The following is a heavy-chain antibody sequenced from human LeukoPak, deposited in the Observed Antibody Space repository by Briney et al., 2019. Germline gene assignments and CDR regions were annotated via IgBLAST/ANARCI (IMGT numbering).Heavy chain of an antibody. CDR1: GGSISSSSYY. D-gene: IGHD3-3*01. CDR2: IYYDGST. V-gene: IGHV4-39*07. Sequence: PSETLSLTCTVSGGSISSSSYYWVWIRQPPGKGLEWIGSIYYDGSTYYNPSLKSRVTISVDTSKNQFSLKLNSVTAADTAVYYCAGLLRNYYYGMDVWGQGTTVTVSS. J-gene: IGHJ6*02. CDR3: AGLLRNYYYGMDV.